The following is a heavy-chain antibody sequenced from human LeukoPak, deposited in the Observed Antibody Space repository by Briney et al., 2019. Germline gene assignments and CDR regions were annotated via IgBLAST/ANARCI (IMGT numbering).Heavy chain of an antibody. V-gene: IGHV3-23*01. CDR3: AKELYVDIVAASGDY. CDR2: ISGSGVST. D-gene: IGHD5-12*01. Sequence: PGGSRRLSCAASGFTFSDYAMSWVRQAPGKGLEWVSAISGSGVSTYYADSVKGRFTISRDNSKNTLYLHMNSLRAEDTAVYYCAKELYVDIVAASGDYWGQGTLVTVSS. CDR1: GFTFSDYA. J-gene: IGHJ4*02.